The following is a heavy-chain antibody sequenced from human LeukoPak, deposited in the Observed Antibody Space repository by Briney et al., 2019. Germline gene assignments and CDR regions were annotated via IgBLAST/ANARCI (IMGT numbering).Heavy chain of an antibody. V-gene: IGHV3-7*03. CDR2: IRQDDSEK. CDR3: TTKVIRGNSGDDYDD. J-gene: IGHJ4*02. CDR1: GFTFSDYW. Sequence: GGSLRLSCSASGFTFSDYWMMWVRQAPGKGLEWVGNIRQDDSEKNYVDSVKGRFTISRDNAKFSLYLQMNSLRAEDTAVYYCTTKVIRGNSGDDYDDWGQGTLVTVSS. D-gene: IGHD5-12*01.